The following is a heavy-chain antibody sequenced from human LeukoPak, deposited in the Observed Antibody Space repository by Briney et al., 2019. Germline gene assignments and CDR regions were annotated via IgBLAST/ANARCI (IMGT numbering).Heavy chain of an antibody. J-gene: IGHJ3*02. D-gene: IGHD3-22*01. Sequence: GASVKVSCKASGGTFSSYAISWVRQAPGQGLEWMGRIIPILGIANYAQKFQGRVTITADKSTSTAYMELSSLRSEDTAVYYCARSPDYYESSGRDGFDIWGQGTMVTVSS. V-gene: IGHV1-69*04. CDR3: ARSPDYYESSGRDGFDI. CDR2: IIPILGIA. CDR1: GGTFSSYA.